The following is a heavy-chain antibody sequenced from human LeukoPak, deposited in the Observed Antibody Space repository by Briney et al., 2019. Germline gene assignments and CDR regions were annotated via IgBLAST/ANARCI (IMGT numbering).Heavy chain of an antibody. CDR2: IKPSGGSI. CDR3: ATNRGEQLVPFY. D-gene: IGHD6-6*01. Sequence: GASVKVSCKASGYTFTSYYLHWVRQAPGQGLEWMGIIKPSGGSISYGEKFQGRVTMTRDKSTSTVYMELSSLRSEDTAVYYCATNRGEQLVPFYWGQGTLVTVSS. J-gene: IGHJ4*02. CDR1: GYTFTSYY. V-gene: IGHV1-46*01.